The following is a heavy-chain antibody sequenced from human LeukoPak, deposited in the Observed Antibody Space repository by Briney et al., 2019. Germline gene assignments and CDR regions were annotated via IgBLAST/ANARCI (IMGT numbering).Heavy chain of an antibody. J-gene: IGHJ4*02. CDR2: INSDGSST. CDR3: GRGRWGECHSFDY. V-gene: IGHV3-74*01. CDR1: GFTFSSYW. Sequence: GGSLRLSCAASGFTFSSYWMHWVRQAPGKGLVWVSRINSDGSSTSYADSVKGRFTISRDNAKNTLYLQMNSLRAEDTAVSYCGRGRWGECHSFDYWGQGTLVTGSS. D-gene: IGHD2-21*01.